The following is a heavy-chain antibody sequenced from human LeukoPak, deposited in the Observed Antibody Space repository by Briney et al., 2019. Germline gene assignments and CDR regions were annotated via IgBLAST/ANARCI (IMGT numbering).Heavy chain of an antibody. CDR1: GYTFNGYY. CDR2: INPNSGGT. D-gene: IGHD5-12*01. Sequence: ASVKVSCKASGYTFNGYYIHWVRQAPGQGLEWMGWINPNSGGTLYAQKFQGRVTMTTDTSISTAYMEVRWLRSEDTAVYYCARAGYSDYDYPLDGFDIWGQGTMVTVSS. CDR3: ARAGYSDYDYPLDGFDI. J-gene: IGHJ3*02. V-gene: IGHV1-2*02.